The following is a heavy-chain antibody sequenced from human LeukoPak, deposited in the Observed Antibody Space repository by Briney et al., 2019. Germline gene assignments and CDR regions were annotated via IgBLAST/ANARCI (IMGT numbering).Heavy chain of an antibody. Sequence: ASVKVSCKASGYIFAGYYMHWVRQAPGQGLEWMGWINPNSGATNYAQKFQGRVTFTRDTSISTAYLELSRLRADDPAVYYCARDGTGTYYYYSYMDVWGKGTTVTVSS. D-gene: IGHD1-1*01. V-gene: IGHV1-2*02. CDR1: GYIFAGYY. CDR2: INPNSGAT. J-gene: IGHJ6*03. CDR3: ARDGTGTYYYYSYMDV.